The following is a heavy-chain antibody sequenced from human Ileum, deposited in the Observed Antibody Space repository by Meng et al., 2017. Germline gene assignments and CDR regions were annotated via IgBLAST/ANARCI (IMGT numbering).Heavy chain of an antibody. D-gene: IGHD1-26*01. CDR3: ARDSEAVGATIDY. J-gene: IGHJ4*02. Sequence: EVHLVESGGDGRQHGGSRRRACAASGFTFSNYWMHWVRQAPGKGLVWVSRIHKDGSATAYADSVKGRFTISRDNAKNTLYLQMNSLRVEDTAVYYCARDSEAVGATIDYWGQGTLVTVSS. V-gene: IGHV3-74*01. CDR1: GFTFSNYW. CDR2: IHKDGSAT.